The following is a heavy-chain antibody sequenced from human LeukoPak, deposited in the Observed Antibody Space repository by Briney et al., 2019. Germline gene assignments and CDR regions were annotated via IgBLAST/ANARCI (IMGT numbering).Heavy chain of an antibody. CDR2: IYTSGST. D-gene: IGHD2-21*02. CDR1: GGSISSGSYY. Sequence: PSQTLSLTCTVSGGSISSGSYYWSWIRQPAGKGLEWIGRIYTSGSTYYNPSLKSRVTISVDTSKNQFSLKLSSVTAADTAVYYCKGDNAFDIWGQGTMVTVSS. CDR3: KGDNAFDI. V-gene: IGHV4-61*02. J-gene: IGHJ3*02.